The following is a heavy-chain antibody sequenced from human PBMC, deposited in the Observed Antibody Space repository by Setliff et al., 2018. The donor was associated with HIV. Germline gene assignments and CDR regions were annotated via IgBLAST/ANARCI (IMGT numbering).Heavy chain of an antibody. CDR3: ARPGGASYYYYMDV. D-gene: IGHD3-10*01. CDR1: GGSFSGYY. Sequence: LSLTCAVYGGSFSGYYWSWIRQPPGKGLGWIGEINHSGSTNYNPSLKSRVTISVDTSKNQFSLKLSSVTAADTAVYYCARPGGASYYYYMDVWGKGTTVTVSS. V-gene: IGHV4-34*01. CDR2: INHSGST. J-gene: IGHJ6*03.